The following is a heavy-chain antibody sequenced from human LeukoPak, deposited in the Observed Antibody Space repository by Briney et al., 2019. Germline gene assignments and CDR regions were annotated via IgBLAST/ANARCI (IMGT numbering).Heavy chain of an antibody. V-gene: IGHV3-7*01. CDR1: GFTLTRYW. CDR3: ARGRVGGRLVWFDP. Sequence: GGSLRLSCAASGFTLTRYWMSWVRQAPGKGLEWVANIKQDGSEKYYVDSVKGQFTISIDKAKLQLYLQINSLRAEDTAVYYCARGRVGGRLVWFDPWGQETLVTVSS. CDR2: IKQDGSEK. D-gene: IGHD6-6*01. J-gene: IGHJ5*02.